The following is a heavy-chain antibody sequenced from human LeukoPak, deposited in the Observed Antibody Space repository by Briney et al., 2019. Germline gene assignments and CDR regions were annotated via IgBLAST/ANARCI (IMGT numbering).Heavy chain of an antibody. CDR2: ISWNSGKI. D-gene: IGHD3-9*01. V-gene: IGHV3-9*01. CDR3: ATHGYSELRYFDWSTNE. J-gene: IGHJ4*02. CDR1: GFTFDDYA. Sequence: GGSLRLSCATSGFTFDDYAIHWVRQAPGKGLEWVSGISWNSGKIGYVDSVKGRFTISRDNAKKSLYLQMDSLRAEDTAVYYCATHGYSELRYFDWSTNEWGQGTLVTVSS.